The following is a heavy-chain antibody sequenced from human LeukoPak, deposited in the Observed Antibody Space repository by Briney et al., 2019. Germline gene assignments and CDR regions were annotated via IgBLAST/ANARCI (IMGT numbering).Heavy chain of an antibody. CDR3: ARDPRGYYGFSFDY. CDR2: ISYDGSNK. J-gene: IGHJ4*02. D-gene: IGHD3-10*01. Sequence: PGGSLRLSCAASGFTFSSYAMHWVRQAPGKGLEWVAVISYDGSNKYYADSVKGRFTISRDNYKNTLYLQMNSLRAEDTAVYYYARDPRGYYGFSFDYWGQGTLVTVSS. CDR1: GFTFSSYA. V-gene: IGHV3-30*04.